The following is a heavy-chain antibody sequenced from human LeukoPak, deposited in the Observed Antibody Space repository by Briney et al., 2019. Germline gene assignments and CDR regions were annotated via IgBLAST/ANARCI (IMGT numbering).Heavy chain of an antibody. CDR1: GFTFSSYA. V-gene: IGHV3-7*03. Sequence: AGGSLRLSCAASGFTFSSYAMSWVRQAPGKGLEWVANIKQDGSEKYYVDSVKGRFTISRDNAKNSLYLQMNSLRAEDTAVYYCARDYYGSGSYYYYYYGMDVWGQGTTVTVSS. D-gene: IGHD3-10*01. CDR2: IKQDGSEK. J-gene: IGHJ6*02. CDR3: ARDYYGSGSYYYYYYGMDV.